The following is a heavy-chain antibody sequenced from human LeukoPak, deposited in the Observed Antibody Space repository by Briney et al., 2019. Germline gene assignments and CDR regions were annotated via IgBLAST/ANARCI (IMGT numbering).Heavy chain of an antibody. Sequence: SETLSLTCAVYGVSFSGYYWSWIRQPPGKGLEWIGEINHSGSTNYNPSLKSRVTISVDTSKNQFSLKLSSVTAADTAVYYCAIVDTAMVGDYWGQGTLVTVSS. V-gene: IGHV4-34*01. J-gene: IGHJ4*02. D-gene: IGHD5-18*01. CDR1: GVSFSGYY. CDR3: AIVDTAMVGDY. CDR2: INHSGST.